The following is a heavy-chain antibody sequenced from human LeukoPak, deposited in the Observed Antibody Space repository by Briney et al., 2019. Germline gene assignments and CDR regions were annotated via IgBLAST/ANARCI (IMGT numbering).Heavy chain of an antibody. CDR1: GGSISSSSYY. CDR2: IYYSGST. D-gene: IGHD1-7*01. Sequence: PSETLSLTCTVFGGSISSSSYYWGWIRQPPGKGLEWIGSIYYSGSTYYNPSLKSRVTISVDTSKNQFSLKLSSVTAADTAVYYCARLSPPEYNWNYGYHFDYWGQGTLVTVSS. V-gene: IGHV4-39*01. J-gene: IGHJ4*02. CDR3: ARLSPPEYNWNYGYHFDY.